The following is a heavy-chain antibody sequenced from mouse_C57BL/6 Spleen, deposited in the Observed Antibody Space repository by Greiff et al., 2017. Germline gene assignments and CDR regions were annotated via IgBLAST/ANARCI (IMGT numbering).Heavy chain of an antibody. J-gene: IGHJ1*03. V-gene: IGHV1-26*01. Sequence: VQLQQSGPELVKPGASVKISCKASGYTFTDYYMNWVKQSHGKSLEWIGDIKPNNGGTSYNQKFKGKATLTVTKSSSTAYMELRSLTSEDSAVYYCASITTLVATDWYFDVWGTGTTVTVSS. CDR1: GYTFTDYY. CDR3: ASITTLVATDWYFDV. D-gene: IGHD1-1*01. CDR2: IKPNNGGT.